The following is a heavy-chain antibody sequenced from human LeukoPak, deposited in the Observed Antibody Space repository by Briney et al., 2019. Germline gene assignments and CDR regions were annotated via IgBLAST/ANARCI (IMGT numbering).Heavy chain of an antibody. Sequence: PGGSLRLSCVVSGITLSNYGMSWVRQAPGKGLEWVSGISERGGSTNYADSVKGRFIISRDNSKNTMYLQMNSVRAEDTAVYFCAKRGVVIRGVIIIGFHKEAYYFDCWSQGILVTVFS. CDR3: AKRGVVIRGVIIIGFHKEAYYFDC. V-gene: IGHV3-23*01. CDR2: ISERGGST. J-gene: IGHJ4*02. D-gene: IGHD3-10*01. CDR1: GITLSNYG.